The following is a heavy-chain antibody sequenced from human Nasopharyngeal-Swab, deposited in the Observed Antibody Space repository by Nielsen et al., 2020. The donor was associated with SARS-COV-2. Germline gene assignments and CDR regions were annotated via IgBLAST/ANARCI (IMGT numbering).Heavy chain of an antibody. D-gene: IGHD3-3*01. V-gene: IGHV3-21*01. CDR3: ARGTVFGVANGMDV. CDR2: IGRYGTDI. J-gene: IGHJ6*02. Sequence: GGSLRLSCAASGFTFRDYSMNWVRQAPGKGLEWGSSIGRYGTDIFHADSVKGRFSVFRDAANKSIYLQMRSLRAEDTAVYYCARGTVFGVANGMDVWGQGTTVTVSS. CDR1: GFTFRDYS.